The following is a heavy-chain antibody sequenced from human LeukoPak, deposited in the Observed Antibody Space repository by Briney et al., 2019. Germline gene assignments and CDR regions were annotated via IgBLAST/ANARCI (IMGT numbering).Heavy chain of an antibody. D-gene: IGHD5-18*01. Sequence: PGGSLRLSCAASGFTFSNYAMSWVRQAPGKGLEWVSAISSSGGSTYYADSVKGRFTISRDNTKNTLYLQLNSLRAEDTAVYYCAKDPETSMVGFDYWGQGTLVTVSS. CDR1: GFTFSNYA. V-gene: IGHV3-23*01. CDR2: ISSSGGST. CDR3: AKDPETSMVGFDY. J-gene: IGHJ4*02.